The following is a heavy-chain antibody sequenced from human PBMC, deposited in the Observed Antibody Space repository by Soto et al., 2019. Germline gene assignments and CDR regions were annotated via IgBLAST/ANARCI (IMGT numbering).Heavy chain of an antibody. CDR1: GFTFSSYS. J-gene: IGHJ5*02. D-gene: IGHD2-15*01. V-gene: IGHV3-21*01. CDR2: ISSSSSYI. Sequence: AGGSLRLSCAASGFTFSSYSMNWVRQAPGKGLEWVSSISSSSSYIYYADSVKGRFTISRDNAKNSLYLQMNSLRAEDTAVYYCARDKGPVLPNYCSGGSCYSNNWFDPWGQGTLVTVSS. CDR3: ARDKGPVLPNYCSGGSCYSNNWFDP.